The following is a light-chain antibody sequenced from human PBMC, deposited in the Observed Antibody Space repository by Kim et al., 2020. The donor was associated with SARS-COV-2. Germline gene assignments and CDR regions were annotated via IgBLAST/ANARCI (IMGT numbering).Light chain of an antibody. V-gene: IGKV2-30*02. CDR1: QSLLHSNGNTD. CDR2: KVS. J-gene: IGKJ1*01. CDR3: MQGTHWA. Sequence: VQSASLSCGSSQSLLHSNGNTDLKCLHQRPVQSPSRLIYKVSNRDAGVPDRFSGSGSGTDFTLRISRVEAEDVGVSYCMQGTHWAFGQGTKVDIK.